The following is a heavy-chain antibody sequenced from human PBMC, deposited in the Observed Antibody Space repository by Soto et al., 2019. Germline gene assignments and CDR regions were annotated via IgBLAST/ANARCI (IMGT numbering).Heavy chain of an antibody. CDR1: GYSFTGYS. D-gene: IGHD1-26*01. CDR2: ISTYSGNT. Sequence: ASVKVSCKTSGYSFTGYSVHWVRQAPGHGPEWMGWISTYSGNTDYAQGLQDRVTLTTDTSTSTAYMELRSLRSDDTAVYYCARNPSGSSFDYWGQGTLVTVSS. J-gene: IGHJ4*02. CDR3: ARNPSGSSFDY. V-gene: IGHV1-18*04.